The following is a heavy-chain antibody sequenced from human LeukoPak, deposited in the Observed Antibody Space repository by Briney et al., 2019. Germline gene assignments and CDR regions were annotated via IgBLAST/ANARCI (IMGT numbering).Heavy chain of an antibody. CDR1: GGSISSYY. CDR2: IYTSGST. V-gene: IGHV4-4*07. J-gene: IGHJ5*02. D-gene: IGHD6-19*01. Sequence: PSETLSLTCTVSGGSISSYYWSWIRQPAGKGLEWIGRIYTSGSTNYNPTLKSRVTMSVDTSKNQFSLKLSSVTAADTAVYYRARDRYPGIAVAAMNWFDPWGQGTLVTVSS. CDR3: ARDRYPGIAVAAMNWFDP.